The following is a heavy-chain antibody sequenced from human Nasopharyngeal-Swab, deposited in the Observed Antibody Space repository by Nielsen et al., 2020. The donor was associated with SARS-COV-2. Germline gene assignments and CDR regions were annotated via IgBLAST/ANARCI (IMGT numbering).Heavy chain of an antibody. Sequence: GESLKISCTASGFTFGDYAMSWFSQAPGKGLEWVGFIRSKAYGGTTEYAASVKGRFTISRDDSKSIAYLQMNSLKTEDTAVYYCTRDREGVYCSSTSCYSYYYGMDVWGQGTTVTVSS. CDR3: TRDREGVYCSSTSCYSYYYGMDV. CDR1: GFTFGDYA. CDR2: IRSKAYGGTT. J-gene: IGHJ6*02. V-gene: IGHV3-49*03. D-gene: IGHD2-2*01.